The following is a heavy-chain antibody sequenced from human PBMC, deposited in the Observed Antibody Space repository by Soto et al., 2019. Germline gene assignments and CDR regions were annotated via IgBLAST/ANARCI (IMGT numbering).Heavy chain of an antibody. CDR2: IYYSGST. D-gene: IGHD2-15*01. Sequence: PSETLSLTCTVSGGSISSYYWSWIRQPPGKGLEWIGYIYYSGSTYYNPSLKSRVTISVDTSKNQFSLKLSSVTAADTAVYYCARRNIVVVVAALDWYFDLWGRGTLVTVSS. J-gene: IGHJ2*01. CDR1: GGSISSYY. CDR3: ARRNIVVVVAALDWYFDL. V-gene: IGHV4-59*04.